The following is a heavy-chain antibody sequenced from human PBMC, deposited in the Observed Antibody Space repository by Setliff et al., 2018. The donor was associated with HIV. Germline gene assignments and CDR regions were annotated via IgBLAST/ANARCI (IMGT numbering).Heavy chain of an antibody. D-gene: IGHD3-22*01. V-gene: IGHV3-30*02. Sequence: GGSLRLSCAASGFTFSSYGMHWVRQAPGKGLEWVAFIRYDGSNKYYADSVKGRFTISRDNSKNTLYLQMNSLRAEDTAVYYCAKDYEYGYYYDSSGYHTYFDYWGQGTLVTVSS. CDR2: IRYDGSNK. CDR3: AKDYEYGYYYDSSGYHTYFDY. J-gene: IGHJ4*02. CDR1: GFTFSSYG.